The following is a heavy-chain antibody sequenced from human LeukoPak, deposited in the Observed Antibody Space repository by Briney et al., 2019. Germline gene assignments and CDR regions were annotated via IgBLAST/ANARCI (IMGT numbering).Heavy chain of an antibody. V-gene: IGHV3-74*01. J-gene: IGHJ4*02. D-gene: IGHD1-26*01. Sequence: PGGSLRLSCAASVFTFSSYWMHWVRQAPGKGLVWVSNIKSDGSNINYADSVKGRFTISRDNAKNTLYLQMNSLRAEDAAVYYCISEVGKGSHWGQGTLVTVSS. CDR2: IKSDGSNI. CDR1: VFTFSSYW. CDR3: ISEVGKGSH.